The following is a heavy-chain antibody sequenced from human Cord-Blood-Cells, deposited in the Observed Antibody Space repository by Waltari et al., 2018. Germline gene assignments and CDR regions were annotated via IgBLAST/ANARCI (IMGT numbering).Heavy chain of an antibody. D-gene: IGHD3-3*01. CDR1: GYTFTSYG. Sequence: QVQLVQSGAEVKKPGASVKVSCKASGYTFTSYGISWVRQAPGQGLEWMGWISAYKGNTNYAQKLQGRVTMTTDTSTSTAYMELRSLRSDDTAVYYCARDVTYYDFWSGYYDAFDIWGQGTMVTVSS. CDR2: ISAYKGNT. CDR3: ARDVTYYDFWSGYYDAFDI. V-gene: IGHV1-18*04. J-gene: IGHJ3*02.